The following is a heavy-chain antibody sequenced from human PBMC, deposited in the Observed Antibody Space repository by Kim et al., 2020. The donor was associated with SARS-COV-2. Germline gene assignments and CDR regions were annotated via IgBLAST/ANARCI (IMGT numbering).Heavy chain of an antibody. V-gene: IGHV3-43*01. Sequence: GRTYYADSVKGRFTISRDNSKNSLYLQMNSLRTEDTALYYCAKGAHDYENWGQGTLVTVSS. CDR2: GRT. J-gene: IGHJ4*02. CDR3: AKGAHDYEN. D-gene: IGHD3-22*01.